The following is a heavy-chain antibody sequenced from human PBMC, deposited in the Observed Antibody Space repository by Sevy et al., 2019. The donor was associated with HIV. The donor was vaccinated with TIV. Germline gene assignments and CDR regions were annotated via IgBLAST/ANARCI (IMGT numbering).Heavy chain of an antibody. CDR2: FSFGCGKI. D-gene: IGHD2-8*01. Sequence: GGSLRLSCVASGFTFSKYNMSWVRQTPGKGLEWVATFSFGCGKINYADSVKGRFTISRDDSRNTFYLQMNSLRAEDTAIYYCAREGCTKPHDYWGQGTLVTVSS. J-gene: IGHJ4*02. CDR1: GFTFSKYN. V-gene: IGHV3-23*01. CDR3: AREGCTKPHDY.